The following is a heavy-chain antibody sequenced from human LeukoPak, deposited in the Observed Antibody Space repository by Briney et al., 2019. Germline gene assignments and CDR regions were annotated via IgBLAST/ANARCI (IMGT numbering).Heavy chain of an antibody. CDR2: SSYSGSS. D-gene: IGHD6-13*01. V-gene: IGHV4-59*01. CDR1: GGSIGTNY. CDR3: ARSDTHPIHSSSWHFDY. J-gene: IGHJ4*02. Sequence: SETLSLTCSVSGGSIGTNYWSWIRQVPGKGLECIGYSSYSGSSNYNPSLKSRVTISVDTSKTQFSLYLNSVTAADTAVYYCARSDTHPIHSSSWHFDYWGQGTLVTVSS.